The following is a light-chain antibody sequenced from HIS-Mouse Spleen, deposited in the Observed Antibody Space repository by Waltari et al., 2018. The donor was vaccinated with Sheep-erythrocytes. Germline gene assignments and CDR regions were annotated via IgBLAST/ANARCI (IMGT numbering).Light chain of an antibody. CDR2: EGS. CDR3: CSYAGSSTLV. V-gene: IGLV2-23*01. CDR1: CSHVGSDYL. Sequence: QSALTQPASVSGSPGQPYTISCTGTCSHVGSDYLVYWYQQHPGKAPKLLIYEGSKRPSGVSNRFSGSKSGNTASLTISGLQAEDEADYYCCSYAGSSTLVFGGGTKLTVL. J-gene: IGLJ2*01.